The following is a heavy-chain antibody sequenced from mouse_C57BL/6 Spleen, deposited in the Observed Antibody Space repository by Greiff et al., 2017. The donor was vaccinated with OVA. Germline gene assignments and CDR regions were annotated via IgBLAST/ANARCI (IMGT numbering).Heavy chain of an antibody. Sequence: EVQLQQSGPELVKPGASVKISCKASGYTFTDYYMNWVKQSHGKSLEWIGDINPNNGGTSYNQKFKGKATLTVDKSSSTAYMELRSLTSEDSAVYYCARSTTVVANPCYFDYWGQGTTLTVSS. D-gene: IGHD1-1*01. CDR1: GYTFTDYY. J-gene: IGHJ2*01. CDR2: INPNNGGT. V-gene: IGHV1-26*01. CDR3: ARSTTVVANPCYFDY.